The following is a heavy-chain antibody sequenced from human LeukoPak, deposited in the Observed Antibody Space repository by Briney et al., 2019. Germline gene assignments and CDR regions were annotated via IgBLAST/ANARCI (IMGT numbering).Heavy chain of an antibody. CDR3: ARGGYYGSGSFPDY. V-gene: IGHV1-18*01. Sequence: ASVKVSCKASGYTFTSYGISWVRQAPGQGLEWMGWISAYNCDTNYAQKFQGRVTMTTDTSTSTAYMDLMSLRSDDTAVYYCARGGYYGSGSFPDYWGQGTLVTVSS. CDR1: GYTFTSYG. CDR2: ISAYNCDT. J-gene: IGHJ4*02. D-gene: IGHD3-10*01.